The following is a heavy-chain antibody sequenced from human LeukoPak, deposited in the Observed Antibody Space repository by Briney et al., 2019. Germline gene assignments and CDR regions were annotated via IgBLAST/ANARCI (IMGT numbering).Heavy chain of an antibody. J-gene: IGHJ4*02. D-gene: IGHD3-22*01. CDR2: ISGSGGIT. CDR1: RFTFSSHA. V-gene: IGHV3-23*01. Sequence: GGSLRLSCAASRFTFSSHAMNWVRQAPGKGLEWVSSISGSGGITYYADSVKGRFTISRDNSKNTLYLQMNSLRAEDTALYYFAKPGPGGTYDSVFYFSSFAYWGKGPLVTVPS. CDR3: AKPGPGGTYDSVFYFSSFAY.